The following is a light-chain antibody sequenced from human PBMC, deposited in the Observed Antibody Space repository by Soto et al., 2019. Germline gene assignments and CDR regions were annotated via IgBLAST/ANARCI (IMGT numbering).Light chain of an antibody. CDR1: QSVSSN. Sequence: EIVMTQSPATLSVSPGERANLSCRASQSVSSNLAWYQQKPGQAPRLLIYGASTRATGIPARFSGSGSGTEFTLTISSLQSEDFAVYYCQQYNNWPPLFGGGTKVDI. V-gene: IGKV3-15*01. J-gene: IGKJ4*01. CDR2: GAS. CDR3: QQYNNWPPL.